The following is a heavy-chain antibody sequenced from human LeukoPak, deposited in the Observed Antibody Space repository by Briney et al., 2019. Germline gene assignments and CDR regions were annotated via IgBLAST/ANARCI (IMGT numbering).Heavy chain of an antibody. CDR2: ISTSSSYI. CDR1: GFTFSSYS. Sequence: GGSLRLSCAASGFTFSSYSMNWVRQAPGKGLEWVSSISTSSSYIYYADSVKGRFTISRDNSKNTLYLQMNSLRAEDTAVYYCAKRKAPGSHDDAFDIWGHGTMVTVSS. CDR3: AKRKAPGSHDDAFDI. V-gene: IGHV3-21*01. J-gene: IGHJ3*02. D-gene: IGHD6-13*01.